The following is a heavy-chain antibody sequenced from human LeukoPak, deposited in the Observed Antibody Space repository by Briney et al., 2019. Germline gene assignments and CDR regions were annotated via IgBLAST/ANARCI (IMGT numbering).Heavy chain of an antibody. V-gene: IGHV3-21*01. J-gene: IGHJ4*02. CDR1: GFTFSSYS. CDR3: ARGPLTYYDFWSGYAYFDY. CDR2: ISSSSSYI. D-gene: IGHD3-3*01. Sequence: PGGSLRLSWAASGFTFSSYSMNWVRQAQGKGLEWVSSISSSSSYIYYADSVKGRFTISRDNAKNSLYLQMKSLRAEDTAVYYCARGPLTYYDFWSGYAYFDYWGQGTLVTVSS.